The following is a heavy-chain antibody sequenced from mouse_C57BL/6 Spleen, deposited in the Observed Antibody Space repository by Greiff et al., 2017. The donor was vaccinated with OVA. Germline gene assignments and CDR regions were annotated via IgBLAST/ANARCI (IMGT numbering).Heavy chain of an antibody. CDR2: IYPGSGST. D-gene: IGHD4-1*01. V-gene: IGHV1-55*01. J-gene: IGHJ4*01. CDR1: GYTFTSYW. Sequence: QVQLQQPGAELVKPGASVKMSCKASGYTFTSYWITWVKQRPGQGLEWIGDIYPGSGSTNYNEKFKSKATLTVDTSSSTAYMQLSSLTSEVSAVYYCARFSLWEGYAMDYWGQGTSVTVSS. CDR3: ARFSLWEGYAMDY.